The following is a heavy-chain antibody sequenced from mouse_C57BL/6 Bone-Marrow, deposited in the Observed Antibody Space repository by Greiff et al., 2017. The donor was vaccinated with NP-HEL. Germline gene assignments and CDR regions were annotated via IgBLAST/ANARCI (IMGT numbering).Heavy chain of an antibody. CDR2: IDPENGDT. Sequence: EVQLQQSGAELVRPGASVKLSCTASGFNIKDDYMHWVKQRPEQGLEWIGWIDPENGDTEYASKLQGKATITADTSSNTAYLQLSSLTSEDTAVYYCTFPPPYYGSSWFAYWGQGTLVTVSA. CDR3: TFPPPYYGSSWFAY. V-gene: IGHV14-4*01. D-gene: IGHD1-1*01. CDR1: GFNIKDDY. J-gene: IGHJ3*01.